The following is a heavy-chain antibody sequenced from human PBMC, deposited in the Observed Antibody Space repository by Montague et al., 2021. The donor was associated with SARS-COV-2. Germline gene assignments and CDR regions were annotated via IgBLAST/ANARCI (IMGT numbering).Heavy chain of an antibody. CDR1: GGSISSSGYY. V-gene: IGHV4-31*03. CDR3: ARATRITIYGVVNHFDY. J-gene: IGHJ4*02. D-gene: IGHD3-3*01. CDR2: IYYIGST. Sequence: TLSLTCTVSGGSISSSGYYWSWIRQHPVNGLDWLGYIYYIGSTYYNPSLKSRVPILVDTSKNQFSLKLSSVTAADTAVYYCARATRITIYGVVNHFDYWGQGTMVTVSS.